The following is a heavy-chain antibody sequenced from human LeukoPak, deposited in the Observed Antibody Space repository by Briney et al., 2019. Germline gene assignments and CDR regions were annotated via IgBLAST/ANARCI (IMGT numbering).Heavy chain of an antibody. V-gene: IGHV3-23*01. CDR3: AKFSYGDYGFDY. Sequence: GGSLRLSCAASGFTFSSYAMSWARQAPGKGLEWVSAISGSGGSTYYADSVKGRFTISRDNSKNTLYLQMNSLRAEDTAVYYCAKFSYGDYGFDYWGQGTLVTVSS. CDR1: GFTFSSYA. D-gene: IGHD4-17*01. CDR2: ISGSGGST. J-gene: IGHJ4*02.